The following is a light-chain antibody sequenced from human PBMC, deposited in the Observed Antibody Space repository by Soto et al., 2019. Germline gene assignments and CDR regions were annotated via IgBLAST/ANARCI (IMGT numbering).Light chain of an antibody. CDR2: GAS. V-gene: IGKV3-15*01. J-gene: IGKJ1*01. CDR3: KQDNNWPPWT. Sequence: EIVMTQSPATLSVSPGERATLSCRASQSVSSKLAWYQQKPGQAPRLLIYGASTRATGIPARFSGSGSGTELPLTISSLQSEGFAAHSCKQDNNWPPWTFGQGTKVEIK. CDR1: QSVSSK.